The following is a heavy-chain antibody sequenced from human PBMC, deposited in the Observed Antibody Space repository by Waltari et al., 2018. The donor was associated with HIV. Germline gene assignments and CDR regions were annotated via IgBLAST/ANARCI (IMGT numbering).Heavy chain of an antibody. CDR2: ISGDGSST. Sequence: EVQLVESGGGLVQPGGSLRLSCAASGFTFSNYWMHWVRQAPGKGLVWVSRISGDGSSTTYADSVKGRFTISRDNPKNTLYLQMNSLRVEDTAVYYCVREVVVVATWWFDPWGQGTLVTVSS. CDR1: GFTFSNYW. CDR3: VREVVVVATWWFDP. D-gene: IGHD2-15*01. V-gene: IGHV3-74*01. J-gene: IGHJ5*02.